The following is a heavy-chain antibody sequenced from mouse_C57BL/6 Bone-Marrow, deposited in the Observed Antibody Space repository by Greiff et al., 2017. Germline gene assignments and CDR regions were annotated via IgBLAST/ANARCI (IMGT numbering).Heavy chain of an antibody. V-gene: IGHV1-15*01. CDR1: GYTFTDYE. CDR3: TFYDGYLYYFDY. D-gene: IGHD2-3*01. CDR2: IDPETGGT. Sequence: QVQLQQSGAELVRPGASVTLSCKASGYTFTDYEMHWVKQTPVHGLEWIGAIDPETGGTAYNQKFKGKAILTADKSSSTAYMELRSLTSEDSAVYYCTFYDGYLYYFDYWGQGTTLTVSS. J-gene: IGHJ2*01.